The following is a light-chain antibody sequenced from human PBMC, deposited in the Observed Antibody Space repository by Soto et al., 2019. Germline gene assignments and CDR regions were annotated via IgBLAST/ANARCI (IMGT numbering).Light chain of an antibody. CDR2: GSS. CDR1: QSVSSY. Sequence: EIVMTQSPATLSVSLGERATLSCRASQSVSSYLAWYHQKPGQAPRLLIHGSSTRSTGIPARFSGSGSGTEFTLTISSLQSEDFATYYCQQLYTYPLTFGGGTKVDIK. V-gene: IGKV3-15*01. J-gene: IGKJ4*01. CDR3: QQLYTYPLT.